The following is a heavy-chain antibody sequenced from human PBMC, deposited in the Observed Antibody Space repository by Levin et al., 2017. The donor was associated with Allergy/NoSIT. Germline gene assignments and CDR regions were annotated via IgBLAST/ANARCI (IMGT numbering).Heavy chain of an antibody. CDR2: MTGRSGST. Sequence: GESLKISCAASGFTFTNYAMTWVRQAPGKGLEWVSVMTGRSGSTFYTDSVTGRFTISRDNSRNTLYLQMNSLTAEDTAVYYCVKDGPNYALWGWGQGTRVTVSS. V-gene: IGHV3-23*01. CDR3: VKDGPNYALWG. CDR1: GFTFTNYA. J-gene: IGHJ4*02. D-gene: IGHD4/OR15-4a*01.